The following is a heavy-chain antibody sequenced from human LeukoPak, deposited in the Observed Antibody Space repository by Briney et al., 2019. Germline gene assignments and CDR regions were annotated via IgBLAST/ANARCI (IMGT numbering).Heavy chain of an antibody. J-gene: IGHJ3*02. CDR2: IIPIFGTA. CDR1: GGTFSSYA. CDR3: ARDRGYSYVQDAFDI. Sequence: SVKVSCKASGGTFSSYAISWVRQAPGKGLEWMGRIIPIFGTANYAQKFQGRVTITTDESTSTAYMELSSLRSEDTAVYYCARDRGYSYVQDAFDIWGQGTMVTVSS. V-gene: IGHV1-69*05. D-gene: IGHD5-18*01.